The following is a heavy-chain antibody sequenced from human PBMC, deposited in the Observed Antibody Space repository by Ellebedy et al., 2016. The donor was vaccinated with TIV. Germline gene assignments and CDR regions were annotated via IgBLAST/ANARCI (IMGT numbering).Heavy chain of an antibody. D-gene: IGHD2-15*01. V-gene: IGHV4-4*02. CDR2: INHSGST. J-gene: IGHJ3*02. Sequence: GSLRLXXAVSGGSISSSNWWSWVRQPPGKGLEWIGEINHSGSTNYNPSLKSRVTISVDTSKNQFSLKLSSVTAADTAVYYCARLKCSGGSCYSLGAFDIWGQGTMVTVSS. CDR3: ARLKCSGGSCYSLGAFDI. CDR1: GGSISSSNW.